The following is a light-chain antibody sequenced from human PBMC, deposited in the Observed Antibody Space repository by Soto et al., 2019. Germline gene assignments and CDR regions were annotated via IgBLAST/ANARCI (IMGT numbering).Light chain of an antibody. Sequence: IHMTQSPSTLSVSVAYRATITCRASQSSSSWLAWYQQKKGRAPKLLIYDASSLESGVPSRFSGSGYGTEFNLTISSLQTDDFATYYCQQYNRYSITFGQGTRLEIK. CDR3: QQYNRYSIT. CDR2: DAS. V-gene: IGKV1-5*01. CDR1: QSSSSW. J-gene: IGKJ5*01.